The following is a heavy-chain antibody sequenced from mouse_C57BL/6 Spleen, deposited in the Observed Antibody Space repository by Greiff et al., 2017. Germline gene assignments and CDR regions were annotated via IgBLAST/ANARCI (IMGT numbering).Heavy chain of an antibody. V-gene: IGHV1-64*01. D-gene: IGHD1-1*01. CDR2: IHPNSGST. CDR1: GYTFTSYW. Sequence: QVQLKQPGAELVKPGASVKLSCKASGYTFTSYWMHWVKQRPGQGLEWIGMIHPNSGSTNYNEKFKSKATLTVDKSSSTAYMQLSSLTSEDSAVYYCARSIITTVVSYWYFDVWGTGTTVTVSS. CDR3: ARSIITTVVSYWYFDV. J-gene: IGHJ1*03.